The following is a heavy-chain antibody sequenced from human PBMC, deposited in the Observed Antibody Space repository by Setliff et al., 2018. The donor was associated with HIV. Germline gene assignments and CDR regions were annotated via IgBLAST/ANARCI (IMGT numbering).Heavy chain of an antibody. CDR1: GASIRSYY. Sequence: SETLSLTCSVSGASIRSYYWSWIRQSPGKGLEWIGYVFYNGDTAYNPSLKSRLTISVDTSKSQFSLKLTSVTAADTAVYYCARQMTIPGVAVTPVDYWGQGALVTVPS. D-gene: IGHD3-3*01. V-gene: IGHV4-59*08. CDR2: VFYNGDT. CDR3: ARQMTIPGVAVTPVDY. J-gene: IGHJ4*02.